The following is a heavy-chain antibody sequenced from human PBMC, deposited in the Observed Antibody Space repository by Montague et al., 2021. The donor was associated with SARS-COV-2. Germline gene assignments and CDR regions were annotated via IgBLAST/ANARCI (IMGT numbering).Heavy chain of an antibody. Sequence: SETLSLTCVVSGDSISTYNWWTWVRLPPGKGLEWGGEIYHTGSTKYKPSLKSRVSMSVDKYWNQFSLRLTSVTAADTAIYYGARKGSGRSDPAYWGQGTLVTVSS. V-gene: IGHV4-4*02. CDR3: ARKGSGRSDPAY. D-gene: IGHD1-26*01. CDR2: IYHTGST. J-gene: IGHJ4*02. CDR1: GDSISTYNW.